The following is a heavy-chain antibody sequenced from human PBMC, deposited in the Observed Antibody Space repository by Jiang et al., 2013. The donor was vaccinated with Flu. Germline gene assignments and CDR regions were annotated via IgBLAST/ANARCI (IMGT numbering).Heavy chain of an antibody. CDR2: IWYDGSNK. J-gene: IGHJ5*02. CDR1: GFTFSSYG. D-gene: IGHD1-26*01. Sequence: ESGGGVVQPGRSLRLSCAASGFTFSSYGMHWVRQAPGKGLEWVAVIWYDGSNKYYADSVKGRFTISRDNSKNTLYLQMNSLRAEDTAVYYCARDQEGSGSYPSTGFDPWGQGTLVTVSS. CDR3: ARDQEGSGSYPSTGFDP. V-gene: IGHV3-33*01.